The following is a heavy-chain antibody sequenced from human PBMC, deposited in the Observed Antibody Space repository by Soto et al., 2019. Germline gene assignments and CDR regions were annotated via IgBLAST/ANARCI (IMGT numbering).Heavy chain of an antibody. J-gene: IGHJ4*02. Sequence: QVQLQESGPGLVKPSGTLSLTCAVSGGSISSSNWWSWVRQPPGKGLEWIGEIYHSGSTNYNPSLKSRGTISVDKSKNQFFLKLSSVTAADTAVYYCARRGAEQRAGFDYWGQGTLVTVSS. V-gene: IGHV4-4*02. CDR2: IYHSGST. D-gene: IGHD1-26*01. CDR3: ARRGAEQRAGFDY. CDR1: GGSISSSNW.